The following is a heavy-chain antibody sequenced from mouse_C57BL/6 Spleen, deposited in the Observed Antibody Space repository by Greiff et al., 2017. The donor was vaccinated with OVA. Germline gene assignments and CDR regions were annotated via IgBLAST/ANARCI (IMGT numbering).Heavy chain of an antibody. CDR1: GYTFTSYW. J-gene: IGHJ1*03. D-gene: IGHD4-1*01. CDR2: IDPSDSYT. CDR3: ARAILTETGYFDV. Sequence: VQLQQPGAELVMPGASVKLSCKASGYTFTSYWMHWVKQRPGQGLEWIGEIDPSDSYTNYNQKFKGKSTLTVDKSSSTAYMQLSSLTSEDAAVYYCARAILTETGYFDVWGTGTTVTVSS. V-gene: IGHV1-69*01.